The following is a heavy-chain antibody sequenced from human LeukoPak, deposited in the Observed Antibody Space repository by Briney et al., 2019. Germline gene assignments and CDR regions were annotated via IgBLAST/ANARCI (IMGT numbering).Heavy chain of an antibody. Sequence: PGGSLRPSCTVSGFTVSSNSMSWVRQAPGKGLEWVSFIYSGGNTHYSDSVKGRFTISRDNSKKTLYLQMNSLRADDTAVYYCARRAGEYSHPYDYWGQGTLVTVSS. CDR3: ARRAGEYSHPYDY. CDR2: IYSGGNT. CDR1: GFTVSSNS. J-gene: IGHJ4*02. D-gene: IGHD4-17*01. V-gene: IGHV3-53*01.